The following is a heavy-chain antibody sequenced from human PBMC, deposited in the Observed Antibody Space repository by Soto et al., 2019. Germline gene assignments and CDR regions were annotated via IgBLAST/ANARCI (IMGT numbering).Heavy chain of an antibody. CDR3: ARGGSGYYHYPFDY. J-gene: IGHJ4*02. D-gene: IGHD3-22*01. CDR2: IYNDGST. Sequence: EVQLVESGGGLVQPGGSLRLSCAVSGFTVSSNYMSWVRQAPGKGLEWVLVIYNDGSTYYADSVKCRFTISRDNSKNTLYLQMNSPRAEDTAVYYCARGGSGYYHYPFDYWGQGTLVTVSS. V-gene: IGHV3-66*01. CDR1: GFTVSSNY.